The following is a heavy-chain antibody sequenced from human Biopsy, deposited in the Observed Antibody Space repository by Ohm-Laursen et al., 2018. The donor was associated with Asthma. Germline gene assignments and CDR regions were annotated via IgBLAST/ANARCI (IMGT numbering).Heavy chain of an antibody. D-gene: IGHD3-16*01. CDR3: ARRGGVRRYFDY. V-gene: IGHV4-39*01. J-gene: IGHJ4*02. CDR1: SGSISSNFYY. Sequence: TLSLTCTVSSGSISSNFYYWGWIRQPPGKGLEWIGNIYKSGQVYYNLSLKSRVTISVDTSKNQFSLQLRSVTAADTAVYFCARRGGVRRYFDYWGQGTLVTVSS. CDR2: IYKSGQV.